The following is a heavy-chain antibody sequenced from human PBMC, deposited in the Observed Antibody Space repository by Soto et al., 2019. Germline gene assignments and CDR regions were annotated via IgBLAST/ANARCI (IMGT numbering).Heavy chain of an antibody. CDR2: ISGSGGST. CDR3: TKAPPCYYGSGRQYWYFDL. V-gene: IGHV3-23*01. J-gene: IGHJ2*01. CDR1: GFTFSSYA. Sequence: EVQLLESGGGLVQPGGSLRLSCAASGFTFSSYAMSWVRQAPGKGLEWVSAISGSGGSTYYADSVKGRFTISRDNSKNTLSLQMNRLRAEDTAVYYCTKAPPCYYGSGRQYWYFDLWGRGTLVTVSS. D-gene: IGHD3-10*01.